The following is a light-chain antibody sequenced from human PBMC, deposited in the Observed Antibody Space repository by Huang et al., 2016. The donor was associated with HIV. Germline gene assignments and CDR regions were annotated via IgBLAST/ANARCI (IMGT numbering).Light chain of an antibody. J-gene: IGKJ3*01. CDR3: QLRRNWPL. CDR2: DTS. Sequence: DIVLTQSPATLSLSPWERATLSCRASQSVSSFLAWYQQKPGQAPRLLIYDTSNIATGITARFSSRRSGTDFILTSSSLEPEDFAVYYCQLRRNWPLFGPGTKVELK. V-gene: IGKV3-11*01. CDR1: QSVSSF.